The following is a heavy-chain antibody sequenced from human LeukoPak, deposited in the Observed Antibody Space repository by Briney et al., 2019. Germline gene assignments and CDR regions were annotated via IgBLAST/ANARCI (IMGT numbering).Heavy chain of an antibody. Sequence: PSETLSLTCNVSGGSISSSYWSWIRQPPGKGLEWVGYIYNTGTTNYNPSLNSRVTISVDTSKNQLSLRLSSVTAADTAMYYCARHEPPGARRHLHYWGQGTLVTVSS. J-gene: IGHJ4*02. V-gene: IGHV4-59*08. CDR2: IYNTGTT. CDR1: GGSISSSY. CDR3: ARHEPPGARRHLHY. D-gene: IGHD1-14*01.